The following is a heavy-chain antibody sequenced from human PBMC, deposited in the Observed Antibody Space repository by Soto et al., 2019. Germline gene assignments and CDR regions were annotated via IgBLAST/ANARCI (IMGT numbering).Heavy chain of an antibody. D-gene: IGHD1-1*01. CDR3: AKDIQGRGATTGDDAFDI. V-gene: IGHV3-23*01. CDR2: ISSSGGTT. J-gene: IGHJ3*02. Sequence: EVHLLESGGGLVQPGGSLRLSCVGSEFTFSNYAMNWVRQAPGEGPEWVSLISSSGGTTYYADSVKGRFSISRDNYKNTLYLQMNSLRVEDTAIYYCAKDIQGRGATTGDDAFDIWGQGTMVTVSS. CDR1: EFTFSNYA.